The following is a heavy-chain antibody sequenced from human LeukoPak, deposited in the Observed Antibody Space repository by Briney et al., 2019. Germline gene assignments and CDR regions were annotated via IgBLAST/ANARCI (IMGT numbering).Heavy chain of an antibody. D-gene: IGHD3-9*01. V-gene: IGHV3-48*03. J-gene: IGHJ4*02. Sequence: GGSLRLSCAASGFTFSSYEMNWVRQAPGKGREWGSYISSSGSTIYYADPVKGRFTISRDNATNSLYLQMNSLRAEDTAVYYCARTESYDILTGYPLDYWGQGTLVTVSS. CDR2: ISSSGSTI. CDR1: GFTFSSYE. CDR3: ARTESYDILTGYPLDY.